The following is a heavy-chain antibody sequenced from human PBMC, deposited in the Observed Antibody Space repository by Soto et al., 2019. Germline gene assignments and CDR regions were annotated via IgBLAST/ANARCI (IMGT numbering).Heavy chain of an antibody. CDR3: ARQGIAAAGTWVDP. J-gene: IGHJ5*02. CDR2: IYYSGST. Sequence: QLQLQESGPGLVKPSETLSLTCTVSGGSISSSSYYWGWIRQPPGKGLEWIGSIYYSGSTYYNPSLKSRVTISVDTSKYQFSMKLSSVTAADTAVYYCARQGIAAAGTWVDPWGQGTLVTVSS. V-gene: IGHV4-39*01. CDR1: GGSISSSSYY. D-gene: IGHD6-13*01.